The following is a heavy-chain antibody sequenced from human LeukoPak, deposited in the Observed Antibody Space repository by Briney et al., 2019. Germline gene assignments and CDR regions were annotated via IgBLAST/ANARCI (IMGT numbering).Heavy chain of an antibody. D-gene: IGHD3-10*01. J-gene: IGHJ3*02. CDR2: TYYRGNT. CDR1: GGSISGSSYY. Sequence: PSETLSLTCTVSGGSISGSSYYWGWIRQPPGKGLEWIGYTYYRGNTNYNPSLESRVTISVDMSKDQFSLKLSSVTAADTAVYYCARAPGGYGSGSRGAFDIWGQGTMVTVSS. CDR3: ARAPGGYGSGSRGAFDI. V-gene: IGHV4-61*05.